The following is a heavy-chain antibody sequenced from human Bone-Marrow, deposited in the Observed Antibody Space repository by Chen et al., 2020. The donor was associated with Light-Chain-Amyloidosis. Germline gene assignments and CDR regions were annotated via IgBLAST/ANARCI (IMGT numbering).Heavy chain of an antibody. CDR2: ISYEGSNK. CDR1: GFTFSSYA. D-gene: IGHD6-6*01. Sequence: QVQLVESGGGVVQPGRSLRLSCAASGFTFSSYAMHWVRQAPGKGLEWVAVISYEGSNKDYADSVKGRFTISRDNSKNTLYLQMNSLRAEDTAVYYCASRDSSSSSGYYYYGMDVWGQGTTVTVSS. J-gene: IGHJ6*02. CDR3: ASRDSSSSSGYYYYGMDV. V-gene: IGHV3-30-3*01.